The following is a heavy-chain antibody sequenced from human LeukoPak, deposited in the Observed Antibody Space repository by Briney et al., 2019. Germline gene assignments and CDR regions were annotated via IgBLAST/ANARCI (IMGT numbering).Heavy chain of an antibody. CDR1: GYTFTSYG. Sequence: ASVKVSCKASGYTFTSYGISWVRQAPGQGLEWMGWISAYNGNTNYAQKLQGRVTMTPDTSTSTAYMELRSLRYDDTAVYYCARGPEQWLVRRGNWFDPWGQGTLVTVSS. CDR2: ISAYNGNT. V-gene: IGHV1-18*01. J-gene: IGHJ5*02. D-gene: IGHD6-19*01. CDR3: ARGPEQWLVRRGNWFDP.